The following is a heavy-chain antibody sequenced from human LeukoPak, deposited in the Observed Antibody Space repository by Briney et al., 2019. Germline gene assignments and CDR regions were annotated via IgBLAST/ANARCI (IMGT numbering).Heavy chain of an antibody. D-gene: IGHD3-3*01. V-gene: IGHV3-21*01. CDR1: GFPFSSYS. Sequence: GGSLRLSCAASGFPFSSYSMNWVRQAPGRGLEWVSSISSSSSYIYYADSVKGRFTISRDNAKNSLYLQMNSLRAEDTAVYYCARSLIPFPGYDFWSGYYGYDAFDIWGQGTMVTVSS. J-gene: IGHJ3*02. CDR2: ISSSSSYI. CDR3: ARSLIPFPGYDFWSGYYGYDAFDI.